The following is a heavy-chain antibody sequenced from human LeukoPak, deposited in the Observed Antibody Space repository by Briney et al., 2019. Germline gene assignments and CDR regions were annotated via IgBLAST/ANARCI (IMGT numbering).Heavy chain of an antibody. Sequence: SETLSLTCTVSGGSISSGGYCWSWIRQHPGKGLEWIGYIYYSGSTYYNPSLKSRVTISVDTSKNQFSLKLSSVTAADTAVYYCARSALLGGDYWGQGTLVTVSS. J-gene: IGHJ4*02. CDR2: IYYSGST. V-gene: IGHV4-31*03. CDR3: ARSALLGGDY. CDR1: GGSISSGGYC. D-gene: IGHD3-16*01.